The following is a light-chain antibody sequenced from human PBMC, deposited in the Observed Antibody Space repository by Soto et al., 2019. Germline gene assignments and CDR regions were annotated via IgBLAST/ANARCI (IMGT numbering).Light chain of an antibody. CDR1: SGHSSYI. Sequence: QLVLTQSSSASASLGSSVKLTCTLSSGHSSYIIAWHQQQPGKAPRYLMKLEGSGSYNKGSGVPDRFSGSSSGADRYLTISSLXXXXEADYYCETWDSTRVFGGGTKVTVL. J-gene: IGLJ3*02. CDR2: LEGSGSY. V-gene: IGLV4-60*02. CDR3: ETWDSTRV.